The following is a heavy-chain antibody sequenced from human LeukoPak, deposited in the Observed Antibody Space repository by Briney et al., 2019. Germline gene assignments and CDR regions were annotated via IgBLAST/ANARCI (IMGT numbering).Heavy chain of an antibody. D-gene: IGHD5-12*01. Sequence: QPGGSLRLSCAASGFSFSSLGMHWVRQAPGKGLEWVAVISPDGTNKLYADSVKGRFTISRDNSKNMLYLQMNSLRAEDTAVYYCANGYSYYDFWGQGTLLTVSS. V-gene: IGHV3-30*18. J-gene: IGHJ4*02. CDR3: ANGYSYYDF. CDR1: GFSFSSLG. CDR2: ISPDGTNK.